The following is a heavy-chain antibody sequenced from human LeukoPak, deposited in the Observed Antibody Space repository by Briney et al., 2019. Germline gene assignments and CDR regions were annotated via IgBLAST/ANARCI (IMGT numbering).Heavy chain of an antibody. CDR3: ARELAGAVSGGRGYYFDY. V-gene: IGHV3-21*01. D-gene: IGHD1-26*01. Sequence: GGSLRLSCAASGFTFSSYSMNWVRQAPGKGLEWVSSISSSSSYIYYADSVTGRFTISRDNAKNSLYLQMNSLRAEDTAVYYCARELAGAVSGGRGYYFDYWGQGTLVTVSS. J-gene: IGHJ4*02. CDR1: GFTFSSYS. CDR2: ISSSSSYI.